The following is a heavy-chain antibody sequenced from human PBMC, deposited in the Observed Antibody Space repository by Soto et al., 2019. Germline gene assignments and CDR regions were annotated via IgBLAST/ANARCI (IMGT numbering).Heavy chain of an antibody. J-gene: IGHJ5*02. D-gene: IGHD6-13*01. Sequence: ASVKVSCKASGYTFTGYYMHWVRQAPGQGLEWMGWINPNSGGTNYAQKFQGWVTMTRDTSISTAYMELSRLRSDDTAVYYCARGLVFDESLRSSSHNWFDPWGQGTLVTVSS. V-gene: IGHV1-2*04. CDR3: ARGLVFDESLRSSSHNWFDP. CDR1: GYTFTGYY. CDR2: INPNSGGT.